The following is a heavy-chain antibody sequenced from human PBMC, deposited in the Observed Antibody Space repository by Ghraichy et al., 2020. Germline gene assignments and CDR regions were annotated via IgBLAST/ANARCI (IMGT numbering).Heavy chain of an antibody. Sequence: GGSLRLSCAASGFTFDDFAMHWVRQATGKGLEWVSGITWNSGSIGYADSVKGRFTISRYNAKNSLYLQMNSLRAEDTALYYCAKLEGTKTESDYWGQGTLVTVSS. D-gene: IGHD1-7*01. CDR2: ITWNSGSI. CDR3: AKLEGTKTESDY. J-gene: IGHJ4*02. CDR1: GFTFDDFA. V-gene: IGHV3-9*01.